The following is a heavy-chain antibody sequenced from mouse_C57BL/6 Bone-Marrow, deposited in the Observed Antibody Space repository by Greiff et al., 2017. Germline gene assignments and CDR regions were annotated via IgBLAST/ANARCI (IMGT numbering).Heavy chain of an antibody. CDR3: ARGDYGSSPDD. CDR1: GYTFTSYW. D-gene: IGHD1-1*01. CDR2: IDPSDSET. J-gene: IGHJ2*01. Sequence: QVQLQQPGAELVRPGSSVKLSCKASGYTFTSYWMHWVKQRPIQGLEWIGNIDPSDSETHYNQKFKDKATLTVDKASSTAYMQLSSLTSEDSAVYYCARGDYGSSPDDWGQGTTLTVSS. V-gene: IGHV1-52*01.